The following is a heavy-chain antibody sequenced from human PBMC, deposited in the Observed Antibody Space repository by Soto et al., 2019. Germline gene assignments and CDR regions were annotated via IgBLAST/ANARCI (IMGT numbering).Heavy chain of an antibody. J-gene: IGHJ6*02. Sequence: QVQLVQSGAEVQKPGASVKVSCKASGYTFTSYGISWVRQAPGQGLEWMGWISAYNGNTNYAQKLQGRVTMTTDTSTSTAYMELRSLRSDDTAVYYCARGPYIVVVPAARHYYGMDVWGQGTTVTVSS. V-gene: IGHV1-18*04. CDR2: ISAYNGNT. CDR3: ARGPYIVVVPAARHYYGMDV. D-gene: IGHD2-2*01. CDR1: GYTFTSYG.